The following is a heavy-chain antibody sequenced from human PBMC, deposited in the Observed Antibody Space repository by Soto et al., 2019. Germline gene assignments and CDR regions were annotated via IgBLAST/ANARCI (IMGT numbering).Heavy chain of an antibody. CDR3: ARPYFSSSSMFDY. J-gene: IGHJ4*02. V-gene: IGHV4-39*01. CDR1: VDSISISTYS. Sequence: SETLCLTCTVSVDSISISTYSWGWIRQPPGKGLEWIGCIYHTGTTYYNPSLKSRVTISVDTSKNQFSLKLSSVTAADTAVYYCARPYFSSSSMFDYWGQGTMVTVSS. D-gene: IGHD6-6*01. CDR2: IYHTGTT.